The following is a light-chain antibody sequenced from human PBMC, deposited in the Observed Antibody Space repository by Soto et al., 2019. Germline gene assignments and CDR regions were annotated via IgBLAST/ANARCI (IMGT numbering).Light chain of an antibody. CDR2: EVS. CDR1: SSDVGSYNL. Sequence: QSALTQPASVSGSPGQSITISCTGTSSDVGSYNLVSWYQQHPGKAPKLMIYEVSKRPSGVSNRFSGSKSGNTASLTISGLQADDEEDNDSSSYAGSRTYVFVTMIKVTV. J-gene: IGLJ1*01. CDR3: SSYAGSRTYV. V-gene: IGLV2-23*02.